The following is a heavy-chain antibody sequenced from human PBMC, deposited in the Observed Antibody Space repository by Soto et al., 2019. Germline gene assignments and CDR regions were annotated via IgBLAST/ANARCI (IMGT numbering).Heavy chain of an antibody. Sequence: GESLKISCKGSGYSFTIYWIGWVRQMPGKGLEWMGIIYPGDSDTKYSPSFQGQVTISADKSIITAYLQWSSLKASDTAMYYCARRHLVEDAFDIWGQGTMVTVSS. CDR2: IYPGDSDT. CDR1: GYSFTIYW. J-gene: IGHJ3*02. D-gene: IGHD6-6*01. V-gene: IGHV5-51*01. CDR3: ARRHLVEDAFDI.